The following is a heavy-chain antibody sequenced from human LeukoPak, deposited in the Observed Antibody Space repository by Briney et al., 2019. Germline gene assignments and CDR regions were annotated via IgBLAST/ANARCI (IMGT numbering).Heavy chain of an antibody. V-gene: IGHV3-7*01. J-gene: IGHJ4*02. CDR2: ISPDGNEK. Sequence: PGGSLRLSCAASDFPFSTYWMNWVRQAPGKGLEWVANISPDGNEKNYVDSVKGRFTISRDNAKNSLFLQMASLRGEDTALYYCARVSGRTGYGSGSYPHPFDYWGQGTLVTVSS. CDR1: DFPFSTYW. CDR3: ARVSGRTGYGSGSYPHPFDY. D-gene: IGHD3-10*01.